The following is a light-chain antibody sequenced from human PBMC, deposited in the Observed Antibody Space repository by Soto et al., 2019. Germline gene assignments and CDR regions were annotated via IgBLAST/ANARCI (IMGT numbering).Light chain of an antibody. CDR1: KLGDKY. V-gene: IGLV3-1*01. J-gene: IGLJ2*01. CDR2: QDS. CDR3: QAWDSSTYVV. Sequence: ELTQPPSVSVSPGQTASITCSGDKLGDKYACWYQQKPGQSPVLVIYQDSKRPSGIPERFSGSNSGNTATLTISGTQAMDEADYYCQAWDSSTYVVFGGGTRSPS.